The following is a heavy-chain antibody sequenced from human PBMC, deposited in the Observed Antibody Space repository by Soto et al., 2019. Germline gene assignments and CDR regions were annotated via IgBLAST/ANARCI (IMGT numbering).Heavy chain of an antibody. V-gene: IGHV5-10-1*01. Sequence: GASLRISCKGSGYSFAGYWITWVRQKPGKGLEWMGRIDPSDSQTYYSPSFRGHVTISVTKSITTVFLQWSSLRASDTAMYYCARQIYDSDTGPNFKYYFEAWGQGFPVTVCS. CDR1: GYSFAGYW. D-gene: IGHD3-22*01. CDR2: IDPSDSQT. CDR3: ARQIYDSDTGPNFKYYFEA. J-gene: IGHJ4*02.